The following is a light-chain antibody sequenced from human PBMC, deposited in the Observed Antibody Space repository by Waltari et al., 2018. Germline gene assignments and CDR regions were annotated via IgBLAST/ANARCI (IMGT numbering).Light chain of an antibody. Sequence: DIVMPQSSLSLPVTPGEPASISCRSSQSLLHRNGYNYLDWYLQKPGQSPQILVYLGSNRASEVPDRFSGSGSGTDFTLKNSRVGAEDAGVYDCMEALRSVTFGQGTRLEIK. V-gene: IGKV2-28*01. CDR2: LGS. CDR3: MEALRSVT. CDR1: QSLLHRNGYNY. J-gene: IGKJ5*01.